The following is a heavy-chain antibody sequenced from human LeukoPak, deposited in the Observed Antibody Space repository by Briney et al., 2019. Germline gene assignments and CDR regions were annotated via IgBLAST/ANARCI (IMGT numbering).Heavy chain of an antibody. CDR1: GFTFSSYG. J-gene: IGHJ4*02. V-gene: IGHV3-33*01. CDR3: ARDPGGVVYFDY. D-gene: IGHD2-8*01. CDR2: IWNDGWNK. Sequence: PGGSLRLSCAASGFTFSSYGMHWVRQGPGKGLEWVAVIWNDGWNKYYADSVKGRFTISRDNSKNTLFLQMDSLRAEDTAVYYCARDPGGVVYFDYWGQGTLVTVSS.